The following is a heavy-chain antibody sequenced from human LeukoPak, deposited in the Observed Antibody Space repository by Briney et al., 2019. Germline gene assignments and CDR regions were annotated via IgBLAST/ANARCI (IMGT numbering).Heavy chain of an antibody. CDR1: GGSISSGDYY. CDR3: ARGGSGSYYVGPFDY. J-gene: IGHJ4*02. CDR2: IYYSGST. D-gene: IGHD1-26*01. Sequence: PSETLSLTCTVSGGSISSGDYYWSWIRQPPGKGLEWIGYIYYSGSTYYNPSPKSRVTISVDTSKNQFSLKLSSVTAADMAVYYCARGGSGSYYVGPFDYWGQGTLVTVSS. V-gene: IGHV4-30-4*08.